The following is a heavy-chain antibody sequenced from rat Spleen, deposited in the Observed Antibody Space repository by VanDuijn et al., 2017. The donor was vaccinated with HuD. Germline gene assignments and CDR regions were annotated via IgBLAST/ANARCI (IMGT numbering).Heavy chain of an antibody. CDR1: GYSITSNF. J-gene: IGHJ4*01. V-gene: IGHV3-1*01. CDR2: ISYSGST. CDR3: ARYIPGYYVMDA. Sequence: EVQLQESGPALVKPSQSLSLTCSVTGYSITSNFWGWIRKFPGNKMEWIGHISYSGSTKYNPSLKSRIAITRDKSKNQCFLELNSVTLEDTATYYCARYIPGYYVMDAWGQGASVTVSS. D-gene: IGHD1-4*01.